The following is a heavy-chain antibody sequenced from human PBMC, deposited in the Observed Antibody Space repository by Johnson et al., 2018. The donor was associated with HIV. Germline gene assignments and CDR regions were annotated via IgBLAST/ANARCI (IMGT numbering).Heavy chain of an antibody. Sequence: QMQLVESGGGLVQPGRSLRLSCAASGFTFSSYAMHWVRQAPGKGLEWVAVISYDGSNKYYADSVKGRFTISRDNSKNTLYLQMNSLRAEDTAVYYCARVYSSSSAHAFDIWGQGTMVTVSS. CDR3: ARVYSSSSAHAFDI. J-gene: IGHJ3*02. D-gene: IGHD6-6*01. CDR2: ISYDGSNK. CDR1: GFTFSSYA. V-gene: IGHV3-30*04.